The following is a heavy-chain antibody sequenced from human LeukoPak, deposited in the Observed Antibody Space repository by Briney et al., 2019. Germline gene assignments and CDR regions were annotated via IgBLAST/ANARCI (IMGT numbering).Heavy chain of an antibody. CDR2: ISVNGGTT. CDR1: GFTFSSYA. D-gene: IGHD1-20*01. Sequence: GGSLRLSCAASGFTFSSYAMHWVRQAPGKGLEYVSAISVNGGTTYYANSVKGRFTISRDSSKNTLYLQMGSLRAEDMAVYYCASGGYNWNRLDYWGQGTLVAVSS. CDR3: ASGGYNWNRLDY. J-gene: IGHJ4*02. V-gene: IGHV3-64*01.